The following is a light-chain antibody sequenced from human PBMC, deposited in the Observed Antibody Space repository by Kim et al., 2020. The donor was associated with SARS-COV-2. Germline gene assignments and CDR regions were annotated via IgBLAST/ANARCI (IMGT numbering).Light chain of an antibody. CDR1: QSVSSS. Sequence: PGQRDPLGCRATQSVSSSVAGYQQKPGPAPGLLLYGASTRGTGIPAMFSGRGSWTGFTLTISSLQSGDFAVFYFQQYNNWPYTFGQGTRREI. J-gene: IGKJ2*01. CDR2: GAS. CDR3: QQYNNWPYT. V-gene: IGKV3-15*01.